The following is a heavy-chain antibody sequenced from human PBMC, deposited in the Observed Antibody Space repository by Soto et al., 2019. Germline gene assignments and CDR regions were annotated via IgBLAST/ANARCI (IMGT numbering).Heavy chain of an antibody. CDR1: GGSISSGDYY. V-gene: IGHV4-30-4*01. CDR2: IYYSGST. CDR3: ARASFYGGNYPFDY. Sequence: PSETLSLTCTVSGGSISSGDYYWSWIRQPPGKGLEWIGYIYYSGSTYYNPSLKSRVTISVDTSKNQFSLKLSSVTAADTAVYYCARASFYGGNYPFDYWGQGTLVTVSS. J-gene: IGHJ4*02. D-gene: IGHD4-4*01.